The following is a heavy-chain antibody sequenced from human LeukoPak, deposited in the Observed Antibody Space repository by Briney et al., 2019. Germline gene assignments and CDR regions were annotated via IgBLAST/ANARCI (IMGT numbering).Heavy chain of an antibody. D-gene: IGHD3-3*01. J-gene: IGHJ4*02. CDR3: AKAVFLEWTHGDY. Sequence: GGSLRLSCAASEFTFSNFAMSWVRQAPGKGLEWVSTVNGGGGRTYYADSVKGRFTISRDNSKNTLYLQMNSLRAEDTAVYYCAKAVFLEWTHGDYWGQGTLVTVSS. V-gene: IGHV3-23*01. CDR1: EFTFSNFA. CDR2: VNGGGGRT.